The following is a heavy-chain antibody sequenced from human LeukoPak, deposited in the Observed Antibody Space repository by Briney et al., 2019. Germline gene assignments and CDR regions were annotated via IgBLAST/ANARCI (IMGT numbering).Heavy chain of an antibody. Sequence: SVKVSCKASGGTFSRLAISWVRQAPGQGLEWTGNIIPIFGTPKYAQKFQGRVTISADESTATAYMELSSLRSDDTAMYYCARDIWGDCSGGRCYQWGQGTLVTVSS. V-gene: IGHV1-69*13. J-gene: IGHJ4*02. CDR2: IIPIFGTP. CDR1: GGTFSRLA. CDR3: ARDIWGDCSGGRCYQ. D-gene: IGHD2-15*01.